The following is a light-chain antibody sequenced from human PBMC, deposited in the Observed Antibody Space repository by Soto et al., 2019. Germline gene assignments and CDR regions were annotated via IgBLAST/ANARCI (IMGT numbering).Light chain of an antibody. V-gene: IGKV1-5*01. Sequence: DIQMIQSPATRSGSVGDRITITCRASENIFKYVAWYQQPSGSAPNLLIYAASDLESGVPSRFSGSGSGTEFSLSSDNLQPNYSATYYCQHYNTRSIAIGGG. CDR3: QHYNTRSIA. J-gene: IGKJ4*01. CDR2: AAS. CDR1: ENIFKY.